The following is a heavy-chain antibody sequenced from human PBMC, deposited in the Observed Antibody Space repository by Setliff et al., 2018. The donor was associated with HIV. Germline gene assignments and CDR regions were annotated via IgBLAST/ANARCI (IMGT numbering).Heavy chain of an antibody. CDR2: ISAYNGNT. V-gene: IGHV1-18*01. CDR3: ARDGPYVAVLIRAFDI. CDR1: GYIFNSFG. J-gene: IGHJ3*02. D-gene: IGHD3-16*01. Sequence: RASVKVSCKASGYIFNSFGISWVRQAPGQGLEWMGWISAYNGNTKYAQKLQGRVTMTTDASTSTGYMELRSLRSDDTAVYYCARDGPYVAVLIRAFDIWGQGTMVTV.